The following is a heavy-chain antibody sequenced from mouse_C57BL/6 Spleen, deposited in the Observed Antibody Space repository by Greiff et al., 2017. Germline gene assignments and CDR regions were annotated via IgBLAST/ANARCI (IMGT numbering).Heavy chain of an antibody. J-gene: IGHJ4*01. CDR1: GFTFSNYW. CDR3: TEYYAMDY. V-gene: IGHV6-3*01. CDR2: IRLKSDNYAT. Sequence: DVQLVESGGGLVQPGGSMKLSCVASGFTFSNYWMNWVRQSPEKGLEWVAQIRLKSDNYATHYAESVKGRFTISRDDSKSSVYLQMNNLRAEDTGIYYCTEYYAMDYWGQGTSVTVSS.